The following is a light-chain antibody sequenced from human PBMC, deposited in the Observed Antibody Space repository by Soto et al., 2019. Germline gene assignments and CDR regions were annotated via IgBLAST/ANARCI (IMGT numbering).Light chain of an antibody. CDR2: EVS. J-gene: IGLJ1*01. Sequence: QSAPTQPASVSGSPGQSITISCTGTSSDVGGYNYVSWYPQHPGKAPKLIIYEVSNRPSRVSNRFSGSKSGNTASLTISGLQAEDEADYYCSSYTSSSTPYVFGTGTKVTVL. CDR3: SSYTSSSTPYV. V-gene: IGLV2-14*01. CDR1: SSDVGGYNY.